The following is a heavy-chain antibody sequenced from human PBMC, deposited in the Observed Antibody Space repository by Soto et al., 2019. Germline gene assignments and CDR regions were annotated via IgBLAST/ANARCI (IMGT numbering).Heavy chain of an antibody. D-gene: IGHD6-19*01. CDR1: GGSISSSSYY. V-gene: IGHV4-39*01. CDR2: IYYSGST. J-gene: IGHJ6*02. Sequence: SETLSLTCTVSGGSISSSSYYWGWIRQPPGKGLEWIGSIYYSGSTYYNPSLKSRVTISVDTSKNQFSLKLSSVTAADTAVYYCARQRSSGYPYYYYYGMDVWGQGTTVTVSS. CDR3: ARQRSSGYPYYYYYGMDV.